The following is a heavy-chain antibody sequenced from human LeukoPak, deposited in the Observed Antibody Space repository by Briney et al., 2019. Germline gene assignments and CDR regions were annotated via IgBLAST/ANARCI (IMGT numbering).Heavy chain of an antibody. CDR3: AVGGLDYYDSSGYFDY. V-gene: IGHV1-69*13. J-gene: IGHJ4*02. D-gene: IGHD3-22*01. CDR2: IIPIFGTA. CDR1: GGTFSSYA. Sequence: ASVKVSCKASGGTFSSYAISWVRQDPGQGLEWMGGIIPIFGTANYAQKFQGRVTITADESTSTAYMELSSLRSEDTAVYYCAVGGLDYYDSSGYFDYWGQGTLVTVSS.